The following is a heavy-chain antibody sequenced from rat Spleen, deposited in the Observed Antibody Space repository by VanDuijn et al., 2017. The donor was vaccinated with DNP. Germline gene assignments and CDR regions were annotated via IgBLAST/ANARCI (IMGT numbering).Heavy chain of an antibody. CDR1: GFTFSYYW. J-gene: IGHJ4*01. CDR3: ARVGALHYGGDGDVLDA. Sequence: EVQLVESGGDLVQPGRSLKLSCVASGFTFSYYWMAWIRQVPGKGLEWIASITSGSGTTSYPDSVKGRFTISRADAKDTLSLQMNSLRSEDTATYYWARVGALHYGGDGDVLDAWGQGSSFTVS. V-gene: IGHV5-31*01. CDR2: ITSGSGTT. D-gene: IGHD1-1*01.